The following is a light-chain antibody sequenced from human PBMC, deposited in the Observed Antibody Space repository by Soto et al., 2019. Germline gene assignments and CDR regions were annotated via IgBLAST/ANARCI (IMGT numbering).Light chain of an antibody. Sequence: QSVLAQPASVSESPGQSITISCTGTSSDVGIYSLVSWYQQHPGKAPKLMIFEVSKRPSGVSNRFSGSKSGSTASLTISGLQAEDEADYSCCSYAGSSTWVFGGGTKVTAL. CDR3: CSYAGSSTWV. CDR1: SSDVGIYSL. J-gene: IGLJ3*02. CDR2: EVS. V-gene: IGLV2-23*02.